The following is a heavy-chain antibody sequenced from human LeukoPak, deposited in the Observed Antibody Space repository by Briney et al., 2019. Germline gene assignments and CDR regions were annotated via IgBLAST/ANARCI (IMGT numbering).Heavy chain of an antibody. CDR3: ARRPISSGWYRHAFDI. CDR2: IYYRGST. J-gene: IGHJ3*02. CDR1: GGSFSGYY. D-gene: IGHD6-19*01. Sequence: SETLSLTCAVYGGSFSGYYLTWIRQPPGKGLEWIGDIYYRGSTNYNPSLKSRVTISVDTSKNQFSLNLSSVTAADTAVYYCARRPISSGWYRHAFDIWGQGTMVTVSS. V-gene: IGHV4-59*08.